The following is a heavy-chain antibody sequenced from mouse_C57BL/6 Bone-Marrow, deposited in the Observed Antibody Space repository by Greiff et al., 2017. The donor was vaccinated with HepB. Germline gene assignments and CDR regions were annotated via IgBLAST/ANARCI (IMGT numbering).Heavy chain of an antibody. CDR2: IYPRSGNT. Sequence: VQLQQSGAELARPGASVKLSCKASGYTFTSYGISWVKQRTGQGLEWIGEIYPRSGNTYYNEKFEGKATLTADKSSSTAYMELRSLTSEDSAVYFCARQDGSSFYWYFDVWGTGTTVTVSS. D-gene: IGHD1-1*01. J-gene: IGHJ1*03. CDR1: GYTFTSYG. CDR3: ARQDGSSFYWYFDV. V-gene: IGHV1-81*01.